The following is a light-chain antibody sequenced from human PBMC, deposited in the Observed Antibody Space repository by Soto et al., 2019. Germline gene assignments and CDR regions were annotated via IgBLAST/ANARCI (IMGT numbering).Light chain of an antibody. V-gene: IGKV3-15*01. CDR1: QSVSSN. J-gene: IGKJ1*01. Sequence: EIVMTQSPATLSVSPGERATLSCRASQSVSSNLAWYQQKPGQAPRLLIYGASTRAAGSPARSSGSGCGTGSNLPNSSLLSEDVVVDYCQQDNYWRWGTFGQGTKVEIK. CDR2: GAS. CDR3: QQDNYWRWGT.